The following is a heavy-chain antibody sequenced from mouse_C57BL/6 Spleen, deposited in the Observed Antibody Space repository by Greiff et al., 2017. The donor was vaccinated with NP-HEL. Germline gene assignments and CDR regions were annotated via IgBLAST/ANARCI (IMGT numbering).Heavy chain of an antibody. CDR1: GYAFSSYW. V-gene: IGHV1-80*01. J-gene: IGHJ4*01. CDR2: IYPGDGDT. D-gene: IGHD2-4*01. Sequence: QVQLQQSGAELVKPGASVKISCKASGYAFSSYWMNWVKQRPGKGLEWIGQIYPGDGDTNYNGKFKGKATLTADKSSSTAYMQLSSLTSEDSAVYFCARDVYYDSDYYAMDYWGQGTSVTVSS. CDR3: ARDVYYDSDYYAMDY.